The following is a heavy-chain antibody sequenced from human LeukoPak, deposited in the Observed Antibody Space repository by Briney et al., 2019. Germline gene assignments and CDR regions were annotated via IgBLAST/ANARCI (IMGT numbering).Heavy chain of an antibody. J-gene: IGHJ4*02. CDR2: IYYSGST. CDR1: GGSISSGDYY. CDR3: ARAAWFGDNFDY. Sequence: SETLSLTCTVSGGSISSGDYYWSWIRQPPGKGLEWIGYIYYSGSTYYNPSLKSRVTISVDTSKNQFSLKLSSVTAADTAVYYCARAAWFGDNFDYWGQGTLVTVSS. V-gene: IGHV4-30-4*02. D-gene: IGHD3-10*01.